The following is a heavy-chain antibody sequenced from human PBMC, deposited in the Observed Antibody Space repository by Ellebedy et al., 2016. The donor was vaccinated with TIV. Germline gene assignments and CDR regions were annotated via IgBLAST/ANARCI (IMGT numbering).Heavy chain of an antibody. CDR1: GFTFSSYA. Sequence: GESLKISXAASGFTFSSYAMSWVRQAPGKGLEWVSAISGSGGSTYYADSVKGRFTISRDNSKNTLYLQMNSLRTEDTAVYYCAREENSGWDWVGKYWGQGALVTVSS. V-gene: IGHV3-23*01. D-gene: IGHD3-22*01. CDR3: AREENSGWDWVGKY. J-gene: IGHJ4*02. CDR2: ISGSGGST.